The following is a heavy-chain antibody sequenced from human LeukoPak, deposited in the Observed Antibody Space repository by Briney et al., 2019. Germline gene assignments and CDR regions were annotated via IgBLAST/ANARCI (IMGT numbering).Heavy chain of an antibody. V-gene: IGHV3-30*18. CDR1: GFTFSSYG. D-gene: IGHD3-22*01. CDR2: ISYDGSNK. J-gene: IGHJ4*01. Sequence: GRSLRLSCAASGFTFSSYGMHWVRQAPGKGLEWVAVISYDGSNKYYADSVKGRFTISRDNSKNTLYRQMNSLRAEDTAVYYCAKVADSSGCYDIDYRGHGTPVTVSS. CDR3: AKVADSSGCYDIDY.